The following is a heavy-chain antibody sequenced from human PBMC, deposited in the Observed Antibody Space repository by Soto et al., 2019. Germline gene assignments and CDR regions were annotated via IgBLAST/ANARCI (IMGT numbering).Heavy chain of an antibody. Sequence: GASVKVSCKASGYTFINYGVSWVRQAPGQGLEWMGWISAYNGDKKYAQNVQGRVTLTTDTSTSTAYMELRGLRSDDTAVYYCARDRRVPAAIGYYYYGMDVWGQGTTVTVSS. CDR2: ISAYNGDK. D-gene: IGHD2-2*02. J-gene: IGHJ6*02. CDR3: ARDRRVPAAIGYYYYGMDV. CDR1: GYTFINYG. V-gene: IGHV1-18*01.